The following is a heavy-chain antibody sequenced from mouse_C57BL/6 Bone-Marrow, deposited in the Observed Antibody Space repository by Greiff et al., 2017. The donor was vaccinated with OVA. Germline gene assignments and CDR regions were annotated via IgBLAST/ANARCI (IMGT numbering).Heavy chain of an antibody. Sequence: EVQRVESGAELVKPGASVKLSCTASGFTIKDYYMHWVKQRTEQGLEWIGRIDPEDGETKYAPNFQGKATITADTSSNTAYLQLSSLTSEDTAVDYCARGTLLPCAYWGQGTSVTVSS. D-gene: IGHD1-1*01. J-gene: IGHJ4*01. CDR1: GFTIKDYY. CDR2: IDPEDGET. CDR3: ARGTLLPCAY. V-gene: IGHV14-2*01.